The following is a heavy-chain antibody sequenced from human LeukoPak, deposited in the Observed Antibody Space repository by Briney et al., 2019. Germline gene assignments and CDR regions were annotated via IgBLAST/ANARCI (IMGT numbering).Heavy chain of an antibody. J-gene: IGHJ4*02. CDR3: ARLQSPGDFDY. CDR1: GGSFSGYY. CDR2: INHSGST. Sequence: PSETLSLTCAVYGGSFSGYYWSWIRQPPGKGLEWIGEINHSGSTYYNPSLKSRVTISVDTSKNQFSLRLNSVTAADTAMYYCARLQSPGDFDYWGQGTLVTVSS. V-gene: IGHV4-34*01.